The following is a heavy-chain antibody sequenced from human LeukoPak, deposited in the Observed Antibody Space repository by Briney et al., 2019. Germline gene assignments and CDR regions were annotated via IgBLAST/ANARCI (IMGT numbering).Heavy chain of an antibody. D-gene: IGHD5-24*01. CDR1: GFTFGDYA. Sequence: GGSLRLSCTASGFTFGDYAMSWFRQAPGKGLEWVGFIRSKAYGGTTEYAASVKGRFTISRDDSKSIAYLQMNSLKTEDTAAYYCTRDLFIGRWLRHEFDYWGQGTLVTVSS. CDR2: IRSKAYGGTT. CDR3: TRDLFIGRWLRHEFDY. V-gene: IGHV3-49*03. J-gene: IGHJ4*02.